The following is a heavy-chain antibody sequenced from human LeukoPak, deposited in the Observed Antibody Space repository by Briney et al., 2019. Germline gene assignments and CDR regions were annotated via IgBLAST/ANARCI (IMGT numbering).Heavy chain of an antibody. Sequence: RPSETLSLTCAVYGGSFSDYYWSWTRQPPGKGLEWIGEINHSGSTNYNPSLKSRVTISVDTSKNHFSLKLSSVTAADTAVYYCARQFYTAIVLFWFDPWGLGTLVTVSS. CDR1: GGSFSDYY. J-gene: IGHJ5*02. CDR3: ARQFYTAIVLFWFDP. CDR2: INHSGST. V-gene: IGHV4-34*01. D-gene: IGHD5-18*01.